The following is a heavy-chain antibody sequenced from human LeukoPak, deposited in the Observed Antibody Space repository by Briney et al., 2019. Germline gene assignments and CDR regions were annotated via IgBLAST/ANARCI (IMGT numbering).Heavy chain of an antibody. Sequence: SETLSLTCTVSGGSISRYYWSWIRQPPGKGLEWVGYIYSIGSINYTPSLKSRVTISVDTSKKQFSLKLSSVTAADTAVYYCARGGRGYSGYVIDCWGQGTLVSVSS. J-gene: IGHJ4*02. CDR2: IYSIGSI. CDR3: ARGGRGYSGYVIDC. V-gene: IGHV4-59*01. CDR1: GGSISRYY. D-gene: IGHD5-12*01.